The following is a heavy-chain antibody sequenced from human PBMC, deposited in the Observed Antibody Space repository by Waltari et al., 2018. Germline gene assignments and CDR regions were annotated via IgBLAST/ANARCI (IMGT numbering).Heavy chain of an antibody. CDR2: IYHSGST. Sequence: QVQLQESGPGLVKPSETLSLTCAVSGYSISSGYYWGWIRQPPGKGLEWMGSIYHSGSTYYNPSLTSRVTISVDPSKNQFSLQLSSVTAADTAVYYCARHRGDIVVVPAAYYYYYGMDVWGQGTTVTVSS. CDR1: GYSISSGYY. J-gene: IGHJ6*02. D-gene: IGHD2-2*01. CDR3: ARHRGDIVVVPAAYYYYYGMDV. V-gene: IGHV4-38-2*01.